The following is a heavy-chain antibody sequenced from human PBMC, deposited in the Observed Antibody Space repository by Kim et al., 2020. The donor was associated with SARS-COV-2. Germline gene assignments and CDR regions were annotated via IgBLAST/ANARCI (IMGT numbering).Heavy chain of an antibody. Sequence: GGSLTLSCAASGFTFSNYGMSWIRQSPGKGLEWVSAISTSGDVTNYPDSVKGRFTISRDNSKNTLSLQMNSLRTEDTALYYCAKGATDGISHYDFWGQGTLVTVSS. CDR1: GFTFSNYG. J-gene: IGHJ4*02. V-gene: IGHV3-23*01. CDR2: ISTSGDVT. D-gene: IGHD6-13*01. CDR3: AKGATDGISHYDF.